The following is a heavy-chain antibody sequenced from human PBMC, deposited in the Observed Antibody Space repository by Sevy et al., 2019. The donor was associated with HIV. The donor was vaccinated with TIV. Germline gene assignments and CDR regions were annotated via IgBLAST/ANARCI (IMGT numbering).Heavy chain of an antibody. CDR3: AKDRQLRSTSGWFDP. CDR2: ISYDGSNK. CDR1: GFTFSSYG. Sequence: GSLRLSCAASGFTFSSYGMHWVRQAPGKGLEWVAVISYDGSNKYYADSVKGRFTISRDNSKNTLYLQMNSLRAEDTAVYYCAKDRQLRSTSGWFDPWGQGTLVTVSS. J-gene: IGHJ5*02. V-gene: IGHV3-30*18. D-gene: IGHD5-12*01.